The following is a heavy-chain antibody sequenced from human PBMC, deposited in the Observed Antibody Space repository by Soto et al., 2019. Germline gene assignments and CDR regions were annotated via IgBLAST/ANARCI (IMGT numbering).Heavy chain of an antibody. D-gene: IGHD6-25*01. V-gene: IGHV3-7*01. CDR2: INQDGSEK. J-gene: IGHJ4*02. CDR3: AREKRANGYFDY. CDR1: GFTFSNYW. Sequence: EVQLVESGGGLVQPGGSLRLSCAASGFTFSNYWMSWVRQAPGKGLEWVANINQDGSEKYYGDSGNGRFTISRDNAKNSLFLQMNSLRAEDTAVYYCAREKRANGYFDYRGQGTQVPVSS.